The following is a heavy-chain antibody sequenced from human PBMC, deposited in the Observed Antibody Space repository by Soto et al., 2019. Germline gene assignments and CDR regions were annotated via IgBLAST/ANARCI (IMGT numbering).Heavy chain of an antibody. CDR1: GGSISSGDYY. CDR2: IYYSGST. Sequence: PSETLSLTCTVSGGSISSGDYYWSWIRQPPGKGLEWIGYIYYSGSTYYNPSLKSRVTISVDTSKNQFSLKLSSVTAADTAVYYCARSSGSYSWYFDYWGQGTLVTVSS. V-gene: IGHV4-30-4*01. J-gene: IGHJ4*02. CDR3: ARSSGSYSWYFDY. D-gene: IGHD1-26*01.